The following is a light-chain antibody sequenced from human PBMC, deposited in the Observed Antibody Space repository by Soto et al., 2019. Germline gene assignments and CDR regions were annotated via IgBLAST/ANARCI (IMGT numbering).Light chain of an antibody. CDR1: QSVATY. V-gene: IGKV3-15*01. Sequence: EIVMTPSPATLSVSAGERVTLSCRASQSVATYVTWYQQTPGQAPRLLIYDASIRATDVPARFSGSGSGTEFTLTISRLEPEDFAVYYCRQYGSSGTFGQGTKVDIK. J-gene: IGKJ1*01. CDR2: DAS. CDR3: RQYGSSGT.